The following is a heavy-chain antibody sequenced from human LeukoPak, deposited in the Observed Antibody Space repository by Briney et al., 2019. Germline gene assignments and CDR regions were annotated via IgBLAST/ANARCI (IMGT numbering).Heavy chain of an antibody. CDR1: GFSFSNYA. J-gene: IGHJ4*02. D-gene: IGHD3-22*01. CDR2: TTGGGRDT. V-gene: IGHV3-23*01. Sequence: GGSLRLSCAASGFSFSNYAMSWVRQAPGTGLECVSVTTGGGRDTDYADSVKGRFIVSRDDSKNMLYLQMNSLRAEDTAFYYCAIGGDNSGYPHDHWGQGTLVTVSS. CDR3: AIGGDNSGYPHDH.